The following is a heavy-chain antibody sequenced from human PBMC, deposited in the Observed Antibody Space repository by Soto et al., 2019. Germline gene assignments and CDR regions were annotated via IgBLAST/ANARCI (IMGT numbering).Heavy chain of an antibody. CDR3: ARQRTPDCRGGSCYTWSFDY. CDR1: GGSISGNHW. J-gene: IGHJ4*02. V-gene: IGHV4-4*02. D-gene: IGHD2-15*01. Sequence: SETLSLTCAVSGGSISGNHWWSWVPQPPGKGLEWIGEIFHAGKTNYNPSLKSQVTISVDRSTNQFSLKLNSVTAADTAVYYCARQRTPDCRGGSCYTWSFDYWGQGALVTVSS. CDR2: IFHAGKT.